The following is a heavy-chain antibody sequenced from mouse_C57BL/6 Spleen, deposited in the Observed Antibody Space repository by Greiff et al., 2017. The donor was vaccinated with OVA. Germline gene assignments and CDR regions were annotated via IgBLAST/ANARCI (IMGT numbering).Heavy chain of an antibody. CDR1: GYTFTDYY. J-gene: IGHJ4*01. Sequence: EVQLQQSGPELVKPGASVKISCKASGYTFTDYYMNWVKQSHGKSLEWIGDINPNNGGTSYNQKFKGKATLTVDKSSSTAYMELRSLTSEDSAVYYCATTGDAMDYWGQGTSVTVSS. CDR3: ATTGDAMDY. CDR2: INPNNGGT. D-gene: IGHD4-1*02. V-gene: IGHV1-26*01.